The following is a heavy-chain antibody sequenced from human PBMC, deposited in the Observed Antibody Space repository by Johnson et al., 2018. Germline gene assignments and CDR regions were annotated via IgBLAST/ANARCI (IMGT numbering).Heavy chain of an antibody. Sequence: EVQLVETGGGLLKPGGSLRLSCAASGFTFSNAWMNWVRQAPGKGLECVGRIKSNIDGGTTDYAAPVRGRFSISRNDSKNTLYLQVDSLKTEDTAVYYCTTDRQWLLHPHEHSSYHTYMDVWGKGTTVTVSS. D-gene: IGHD6-19*01. CDR3: TTDRQWLLHPHEHSSYHTYMDV. V-gene: IGHV3-15*07. J-gene: IGHJ6*03. CDR1: GFTFSNAW. CDR2: IKSNIDGGTT.